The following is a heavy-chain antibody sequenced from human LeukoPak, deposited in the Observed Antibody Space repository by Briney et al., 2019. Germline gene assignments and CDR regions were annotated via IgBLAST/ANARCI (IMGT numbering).Heavy chain of an antibody. V-gene: IGHV4-4*07. CDR1: GGSISSYY. J-gene: IGHJ3*02. CDR2: IYTSGST. Sequence: SETLSLTCTVSGGSISSYYWSWIRQPAGKGLEWIGRIYTSGSTNYNPSLKSRVTMSADTSKNQFSLKLSSVTAADTAVYYCARGRDYGDYLTFYAFDIWGQGTMVTVSS. CDR3: ARGRDYGDYLTFYAFDI. D-gene: IGHD4-17*01.